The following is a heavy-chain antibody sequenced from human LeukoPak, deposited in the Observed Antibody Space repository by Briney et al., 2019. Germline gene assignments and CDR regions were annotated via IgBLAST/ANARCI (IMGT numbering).Heavy chain of an antibody. D-gene: IGHD3-22*01. Sequence: GASVKVSCKASGYTFTGYYMHWVRQAPGQGLEWMGWINPNSGGTNYAQKFQGRVTMTRDTSISTAYMELSRLRSDDTAVYYCARAGYYYDSSGYSDFDYWGRGTLVTVSS. J-gene: IGHJ4*02. CDR1: GYTFTGYY. V-gene: IGHV1-2*02. CDR2: INPNSGGT. CDR3: ARAGYYYDSSGYSDFDY.